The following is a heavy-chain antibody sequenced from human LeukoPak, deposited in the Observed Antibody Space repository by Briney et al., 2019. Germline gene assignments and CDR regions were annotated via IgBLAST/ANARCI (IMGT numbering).Heavy chain of an antibody. J-gene: IGHJ5*02. V-gene: IGHV3-13*01. D-gene: IGHD2-2*01. Sequence: PGGSLRLSCAASGFTFSSYDIHWVRQATGKGLEWVSAIGTAGDTYYPGSAKGRFTISRENAKNSLYLQMNSLRAGDTAVYYCARNVRDCSSTSCYHWFDPWGQGTLVTVSS. CDR3: ARNVRDCSSTSCYHWFDP. CDR2: IGTAGDT. CDR1: GFTFSSYD.